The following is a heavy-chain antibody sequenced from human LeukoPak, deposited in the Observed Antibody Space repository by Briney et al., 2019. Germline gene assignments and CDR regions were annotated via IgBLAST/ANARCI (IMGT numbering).Heavy chain of an antibody. J-gene: IGHJ4*02. Sequence: PGRSLRLSCAASGFTFSSYGMHWVRQAPGKGLEWVAVISYDGSNKYYADSVKGRFTISRDNSKHTLYLQMNSLRAEDTAVYYCAKEGIGYFDYWGQGTLVTVSS. CDR1: GFTFSSYG. CDR2: ISYDGSNK. V-gene: IGHV3-30*18. D-gene: IGHD2-21*01. CDR3: AKEGIGYFDY.